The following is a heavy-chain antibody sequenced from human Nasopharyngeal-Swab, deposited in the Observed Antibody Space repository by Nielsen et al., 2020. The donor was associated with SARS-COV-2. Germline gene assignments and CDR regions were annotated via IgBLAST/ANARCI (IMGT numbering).Heavy chain of an antibody. V-gene: IGHV1-69*13. CDR2: IIPIFGTA. D-gene: IGHD4-11*01. CDR1: GGTFSSYA. Sequence: SVKVSCKASGGTFSSYAISWVRQAPGQGLEWMGGIIPIFGTANYAQKFQGRVTITADESTSTAYMELSSLRSEDTAVYYCARAMTRGLALLDYWGQGTLATVSS. J-gene: IGHJ4*02. CDR3: ARAMTRGLALLDY.